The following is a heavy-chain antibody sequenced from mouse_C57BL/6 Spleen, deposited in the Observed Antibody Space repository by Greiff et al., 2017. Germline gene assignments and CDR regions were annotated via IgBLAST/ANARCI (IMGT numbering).Heavy chain of an antibody. J-gene: IGHJ4*01. Sequence: QVQLQQSDAELVKPGASVKISCKVSGYTFTDHTIHWMKQRPEQGLEWIGYIYPRDGSTKYNEKFKGKATLTADKSSSTAYMPLNTRTSEDSAVSFCARGGNLYDSCFYYAMDYWGQGTSVTVSS. CDR1: GYTFTDHT. CDR2: IYPRDGST. CDR3: ARGGNLYDSCFYYAMDY. V-gene: IGHV1-78*01. D-gene: IGHD2-3*01.